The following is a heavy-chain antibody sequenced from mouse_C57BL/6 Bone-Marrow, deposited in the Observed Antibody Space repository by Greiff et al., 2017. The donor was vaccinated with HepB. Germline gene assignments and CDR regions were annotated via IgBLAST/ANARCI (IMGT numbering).Heavy chain of an antibody. D-gene: IGHD1-2*01. Sequence: EVQVVESGGGLVKPGGSLKLSCAASGFTFSSYAMSWVRQTPEKRLEWVATISDGGSYTYYPDNVKGRFTISRDNAKNNLYLQMSHLKSEDTAMYYCARDTTALDYWGQGTTLTVSS. CDR1: GFTFSSYA. J-gene: IGHJ2*01. V-gene: IGHV5-4*01. CDR2: ISDGGSYT. CDR3: ARDTTALDY.